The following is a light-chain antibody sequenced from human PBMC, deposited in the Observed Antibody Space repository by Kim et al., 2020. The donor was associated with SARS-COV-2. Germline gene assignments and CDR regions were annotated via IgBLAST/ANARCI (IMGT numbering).Light chain of an antibody. CDR2: WAS. CDR1: QSVLSSSNNKNY. V-gene: IGKV4-1*01. Sequence: STITCKSSQSVLSSSNNKNYLAWYQQKPGQPPKLLIYWASTRESGVPDRFSGSGSGTDFTLTISNLQAEDVAVYYCHQYYRAPRTFGPGTKVDIK. J-gene: IGKJ3*01. CDR3: HQYYRAPRT.